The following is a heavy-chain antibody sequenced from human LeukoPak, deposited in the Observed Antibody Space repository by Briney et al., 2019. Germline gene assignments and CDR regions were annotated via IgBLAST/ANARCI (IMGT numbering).Heavy chain of an antibody. D-gene: IGHD1-7*01. CDR3: ARSNWNYAIDY. Sequence: PSQTLSLTCTVSGGPISSGGYYWSWIRQHPGKGLEWIGYIYYSGSTYYNPSLKSRVTISVDTSKNQFSLKLSSVTAADTAVYYCARSNWNYAIDYWGQGTLVTVSS. CDR1: GGPISSGGYY. CDR2: IYYSGST. J-gene: IGHJ4*02. V-gene: IGHV4-31*03.